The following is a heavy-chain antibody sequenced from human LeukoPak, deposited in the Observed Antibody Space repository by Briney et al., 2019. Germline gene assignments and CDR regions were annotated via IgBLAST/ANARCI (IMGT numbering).Heavy chain of an antibody. Sequence: ASVKVSCKASGYTFTSYAISWVRQAPGQGLEWMGRIIPILGIANYAQKFQGRVTITADKSTSTAYMELSSLRSEDTAVYYCARVFNRDGYNYDYYYGMDVWGQGTTVTVSS. D-gene: IGHD5-24*01. CDR2: IIPILGIA. V-gene: IGHV1-69*04. J-gene: IGHJ6*02. CDR3: ARVFNRDGYNYDYYYGMDV. CDR1: GYTFTSYA.